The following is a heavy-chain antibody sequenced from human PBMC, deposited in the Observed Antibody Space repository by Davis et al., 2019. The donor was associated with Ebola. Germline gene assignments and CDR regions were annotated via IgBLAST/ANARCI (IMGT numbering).Heavy chain of an antibody. J-gene: IGHJ4*02. Sequence: GESLKISCAASGFTFSSYAMSWVRQAPGKGLEWVSAISGSGGSTYYADSVKGRFTISRDNAKNSLYLQMNSLRAEDTAVYYCARGPGSLWGQGTLVTVSS. CDR1: GFTFSSYA. CDR2: ISGSGGST. V-gene: IGHV3-23*01. D-gene: IGHD1-26*01. CDR3: ARGPGSL.